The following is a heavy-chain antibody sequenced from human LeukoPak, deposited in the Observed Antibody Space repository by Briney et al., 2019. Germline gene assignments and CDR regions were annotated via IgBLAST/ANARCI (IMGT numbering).Heavy chain of an antibody. CDR3: ATATPIVVVPAAYYMDV. V-gene: IGHV1-24*01. D-gene: IGHD2-2*01. Sequence: ASVKVSCKVSGYTLTELSMHWVRQAPGKGLEWMGGFDPEDGETIYAQKFQGRVTMTEDTSTDTAYMELSSLRSEDTAVYYCATATPIVVVPAAYYMDVWGKGTTVTVSS. CDR2: FDPEDGET. CDR1: GYTLTELS. J-gene: IGHJ6*03.